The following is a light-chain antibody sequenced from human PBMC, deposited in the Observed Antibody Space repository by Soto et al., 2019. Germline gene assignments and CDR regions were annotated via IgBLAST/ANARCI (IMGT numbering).Light chain of an antibody. J-gene: IGKJ4*01. CDR2: DVS. CDR3: QDCCFWDPLT. CDR1: QGVGSS. V-gene: IGKV3-11*01. Sequence: EIVLTQSPATLSLSPGERASLSCRASQGVGSSLPWYQQKPGQAPKLLIYDVSNRATGIPARFSGSGSGPGFTLTIGSLEPEGFVLYYCQDCCFWDPLTFGGGTKVEI.